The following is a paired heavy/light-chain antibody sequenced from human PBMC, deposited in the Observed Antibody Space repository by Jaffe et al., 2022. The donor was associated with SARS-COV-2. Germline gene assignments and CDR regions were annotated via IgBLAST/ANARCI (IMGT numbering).Heavy chain of an antibody. CDR1: GGSFSYNS. D-gene: IGHD3-16*02. V-gene: IGHV4-34*01. J-gene: IGHJ6*03. CDR2: VDYSGVT. CDR3: ARKGRAVVIKDYYYFMDV. Sequence: QVHLQQWGAGLLKPSETLSLTCDVHGGSFSYNSWSWIRQSPGKGLEWIGEVDYSGVTDYNPSLKSRVTIFLDTPNRQFSLKLSSVTAADTAVYYCARKGRAVVIKDYYYFMDVWATGTTVTVFS.
Light chain of an antibody. Sequence: DIQLTQFPSFLSASVGDRVTITCRASQGIHTYLAWYQQKPGKAPQLLIYASSTLQSGVPSRFSGSGFGTEFTLTISSLQPEDFASYYCQQLYSSPLTFGQGTNLEIK. V-gene: IGKV1-9*01. J-gene: IGKJ2*01. CDR1: QGIHTY. CDR2: ASS. CDR3: QQLYSSPLT.